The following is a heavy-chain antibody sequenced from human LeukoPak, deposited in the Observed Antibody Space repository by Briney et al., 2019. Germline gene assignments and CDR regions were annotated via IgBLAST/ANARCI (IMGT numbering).Heavy chain of an antibody. J-gene: IGHJ4*02. CDR3: ARDSALLNNGDWYGGSDY. V-gene: IGHV1-18*01. D-gene: IGHD4-17*01. CDR2: MSALNGNT. CDR1: GYTFTNYG. Sequence: ASVKVSCKASGYTFTNYGISWVRQAPGQGLEWMGWMSALNGNTNYQHKFQGRVTMTTDTSKNTAYMELRSLRSDDTATYYCARDSALLNNGDWYGGSDYWGQGTLVTVSS.